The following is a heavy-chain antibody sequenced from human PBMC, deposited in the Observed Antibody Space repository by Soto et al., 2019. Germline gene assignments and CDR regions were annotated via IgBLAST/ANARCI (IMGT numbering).Heavy chain of an antibody. J-gene: IGHJ5*02. CDR3: ARYYGSGVNWFDP. D-gene: IGHD3-10*01. V-gene: IGHV3-21*01. Sequence: PGGSLRLSYAASGLTFSSYSMNWVRQAPGKGLEWVSSISSSSSYIYYADSVKGRFTISRDNAKNSLYLQMNSLRAEDTAVYYCARYYGSGVNWFDPWGQGTLVTVSS. CDR2: ISSSSSYI. CDR1: GLTFSSYS.